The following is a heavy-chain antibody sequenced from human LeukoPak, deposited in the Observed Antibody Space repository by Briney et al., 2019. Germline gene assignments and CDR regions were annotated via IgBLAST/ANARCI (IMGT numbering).Heavy chain of an antibody. Sequence: SETLSLTCTVSGGSISSYYWSWIRQPPGKGLEWIGYIYYSGSTNYNPSLKSRVTISVDTSKNQFSLKLSSVTAADTAVYYCARGPTDEYFQHWGQGTLVIVSS. J-gene: IGHJ1*01. V-gene: IGHV4-59*01. CDR3: ARGPTDEYFQH. D-gene: IGHD4-17*01. CDR2: IYYSGST. CDR1: GGSISSYY.